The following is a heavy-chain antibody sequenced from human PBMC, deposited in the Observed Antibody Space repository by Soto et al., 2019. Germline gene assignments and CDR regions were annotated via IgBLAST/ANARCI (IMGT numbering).Heavy chain of an antibody. CDR1: GYTFSNYA. V-gene: IGHV1-8*01. CDR2: VNHNNGDT. D-gene: IGHD3-10*01. J-gene: IGHJ4*02. CDR3: AKGSRKGSAIDVDY. Sequence: QVQLWQSGAERKKPGASVKVSCKASGYTFSNYAMNWVRKPTGQGPDWIGWVNHNNGDTGYAQQFKGRFTLTTDISTTTSYLELTSLRAEDTAIYYCAKGSRKGSAIDVDYLAQGTPITVSS.